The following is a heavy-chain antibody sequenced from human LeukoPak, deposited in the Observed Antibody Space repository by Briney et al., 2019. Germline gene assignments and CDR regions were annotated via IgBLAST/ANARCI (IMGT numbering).Heavy chain of an antibody. CDR1: GFTFSSYS. CDR2: ISSSSSTI. CDR3: ARESGLGVISPYFDY. J-gene: IGHJ4*02. Sequence: GGSLKLSCAASGFTFSSYSMNWVRQAPGKGLEWLSYISSSSSTIYYADSVKGRFTISRDNGKNSLYLQMNSLRAEDTAVYYCARESGLGVISPYFDYWGQGTLVTVSS. V-gene: IGHV3-48*04. D-gene: IGHD2-21*01.